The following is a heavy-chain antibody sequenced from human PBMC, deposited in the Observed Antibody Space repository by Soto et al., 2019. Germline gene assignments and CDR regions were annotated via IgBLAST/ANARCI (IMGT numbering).Heavy chain of an antibody. J-gene: IGHJ5*02. V-gene: IGHV1-46*03. D-gene: IGHD1-26*01. CDR1: GYTFASYY. CDR2: IDPSGGST. CDR3: ARERWELLGGVNWFDP. Sequence: ASVKVSCNASGYTFASYYMHWVRQAPGQGLEWMGIIDPSGGSTSYAQKFQGRVTMTRDTSTSTVYMELSSLRSEDTAVYYCARERWELLGGVNWFDPWGQGTLVTVSS.